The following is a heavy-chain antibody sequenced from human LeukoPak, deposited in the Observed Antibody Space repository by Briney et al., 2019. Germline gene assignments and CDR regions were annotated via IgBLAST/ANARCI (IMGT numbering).Heavy chain of an antibody. V-gene: IGHV3-72*01. CDR2: TRNKANSYTT. CDR1: GFTFSDHY. J-gene: IGHJ4*02. CDR3: ASLILTGDKTGGY. D-gene: IGHD3-9*01. Sequence: GGSLRLSCAASGFTFSDHYMDWVRQAPGKGLEWVGRTRNKANSYTTEYAASVKGRFTISRDDSKNSLYLQMDSLKTEDTAVYYCASLILTGDKTGGYWGQGTLVTVSS.